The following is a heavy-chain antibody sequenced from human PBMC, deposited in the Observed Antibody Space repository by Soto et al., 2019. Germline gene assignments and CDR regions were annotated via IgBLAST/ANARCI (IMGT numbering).Heavy chain of an antibody. J-gene: IGHJ4*02. Sequence: QVHLVQSGAEVKKRGASVKVSCQASGYAFTTYGITWVRQAPGQGLEWTGWISAHNGNTKYAQKLQGRVTVTRDTSTSTAYMELRSLRSDDTAVYYCARGRYGDYWGQGALVTVSS. CDR3: ARGRYGDY. CDR1: GYAFTTYG. V-gene: IGHV1-18*01. D-gene: IGHD1-1*01. CDR2: ISAHNGNT.